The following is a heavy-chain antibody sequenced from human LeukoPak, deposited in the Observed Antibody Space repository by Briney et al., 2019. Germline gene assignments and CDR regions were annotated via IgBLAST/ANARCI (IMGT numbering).Heavy chain of an antibody. CDR3: ARFGYSRGVGTSSGSGAFDI. Sequence: PGGSLRLSCAASGFTFDDYTMHWVRQAPGKGLEWGSGISWSRGSIGYADSVKGRFTISRDNAKNSLYLQMNSLRAEDTAVYYCARFGYSRGVGTSSGSGAFDIWGQGTMVTVSS. CDR1: GFTFDDYT. D-gene: IGHD2-2*01. J-gene: IGHJ3*02. CDR2: ISWSRGSI. V-gene: IGHV3-9*01.